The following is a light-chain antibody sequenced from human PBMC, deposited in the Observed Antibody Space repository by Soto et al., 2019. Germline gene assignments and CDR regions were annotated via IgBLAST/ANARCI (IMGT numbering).Light chain of an antibody. CDR1: SSNIEASSD. Sequence: QSVLTQPPSVSGAPGQRVTISCTGSSSNIEASSDVHWYQQLPGTAPKLLIYGNSNRPSGVPDRFSGSKSGTSASLAITGLQAEDEADYYCQSYDSSLSGGVFGGGTKLTVL. CDR2: GNS. CDR3: QSYDSSLSGGV. J-gene: IGLJ3*02. V-gene: IGLV1-40*01.